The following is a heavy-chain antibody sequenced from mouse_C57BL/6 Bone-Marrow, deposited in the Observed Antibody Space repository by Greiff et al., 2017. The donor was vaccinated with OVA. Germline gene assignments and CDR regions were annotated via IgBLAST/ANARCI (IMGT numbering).Heavy chain of an antibody. J-gene: IGHJ2*01. D-gene: IGHD1-1*01. CDR2: IYPRSGNT. CDR1: GYTFTSYG. Sequence: VMLVESGAELARPGASVKLSCKASGYTFTSYGISWVKQRTGQSLEWIGEIYPRSGNTYYNEKFKGKATLTADKSSSTAYMELRSLTSEDSAVYFCARRTTVVGGDYWGQGTTLTVSS. CDR3: ARRTTVVGGDY. V-gene: IGHV1-81*01.